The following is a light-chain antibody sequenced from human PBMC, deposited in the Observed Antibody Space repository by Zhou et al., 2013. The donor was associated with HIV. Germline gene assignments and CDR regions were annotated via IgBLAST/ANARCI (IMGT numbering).Light chain of an antibody. V-gene: IGKV3-11*01. CDR1: QSVSNY. Sequence: EVVLTQSPTTLSLSPGERATLSCRASQSVSNYLAWYQQKPGQAPRLLIYDASDRATGIPARFSGSGSETDFTLTISSLEPEDFAVYYCQQRIKWPITFGQGTRLEIK. CDR3: QQRIKWPIT. J-gene: IGKJ5*01. CDR2: DAS.